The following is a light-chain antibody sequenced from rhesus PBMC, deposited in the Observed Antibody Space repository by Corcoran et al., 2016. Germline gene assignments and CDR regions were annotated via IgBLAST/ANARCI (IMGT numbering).Light chain of an antibody. V-gene: IGKV1-22*01. CDR3: QQYSSRPFT. CDR1: QGISSW. Sequence: DIRMTQSPSSLSASVGDTVTIPCRASQGISSWLAWYQQKPGKAPKLRIYKASSLQSGVPSRFSGSGSVTDFTLTISSLQSEDFATYYCQQYSSRPFTFGPGTKLDIK. J-gene: IGKJ3*01. CDR2: KAS.